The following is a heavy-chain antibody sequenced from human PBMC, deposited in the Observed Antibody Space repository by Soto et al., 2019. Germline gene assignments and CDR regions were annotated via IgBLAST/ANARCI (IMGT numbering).Heavy chain of an antibody. V-gene: IGHV1-69*18. D-gene: IGHD3-16*01. Sequence: QEQLVQSGAEVKRPGSSVKVSCKDSGGLFSSYAISWVRQAPGQGLEWMGRIIPVFGTPFYAQKFQGRVKISADESTNTAYMELSSLTSEDTAMYYCARGDSPYVWFNEFWGQGSLVTVSS. CDR1: GGLFSSYA. J-gene: IGHJ4*02. CDR2: IIPVFGTP. CDR3: ARGDSPYVWFNEF.